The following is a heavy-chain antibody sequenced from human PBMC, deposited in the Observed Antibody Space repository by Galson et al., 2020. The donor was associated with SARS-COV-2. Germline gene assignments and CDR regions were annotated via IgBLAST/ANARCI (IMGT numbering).Heavy chain of an antibody. CDR3: ARVASHPHATVFGLESFDIFHYMDV. V-gene: IGHV3-23*01. D-gene: IGHD3-3*01. CDR2: ISANGVNT. CDR1: GFAFRDFV. Sequence: GESLKIPCAASGFAFRDFVMAWVRPAPNKGLEWVSGISANGVNTYYADPVKGRFTISRDNSKNTLDLQVSRLRVDDTAVYYCARVASHPHATVFGLESFDIFHYMDVWGKGTTVTASS. J-gene: IGHJ6*03.